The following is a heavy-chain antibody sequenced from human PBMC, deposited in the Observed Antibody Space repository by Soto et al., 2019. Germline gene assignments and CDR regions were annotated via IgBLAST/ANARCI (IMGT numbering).Heavy chain of an antibody. CDR1: GFTFSHYA. J-gene: IGHJ5*02. CDR2: ISGSGGTS. CDR3: AKDSDIVAISTAIGQQLDT. D-gene: IGHD2-2*02. Sequence: EVQLLESGGRLVRPGGSLRLSCAASGFTFSHYAMTWVRQGPGKGLEWVSVISGSGGTSYYADSVKGRFTISRDNPKKMLYLQMNSLRAEDTAIYYCAKDSDIVAISTAIGQQLDTWGLGTRVTVSS. V-gene: IGHV3-23*01.